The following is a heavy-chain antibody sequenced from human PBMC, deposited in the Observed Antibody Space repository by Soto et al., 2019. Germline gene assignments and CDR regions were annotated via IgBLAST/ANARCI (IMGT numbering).Heavy chain of an antibody. CDR3: MLGSGWKDVDY. V-gene: IGHV4-39*01. D-gene: IGHD3-22*01. Sequence: SETLSLTYTVSGCSITSSSYYWGVIRQPPGKGLEWIGNIYYSGSTYYNPSLKSRVTISVDTSKNQFSLKLSSVTAADTAVYYCMLGSGWKDVDYWGQGTLVTVS. J-gene: IGHJ4*02. CDR2: IYYSGST. CDR1: GCSITSSSYY.